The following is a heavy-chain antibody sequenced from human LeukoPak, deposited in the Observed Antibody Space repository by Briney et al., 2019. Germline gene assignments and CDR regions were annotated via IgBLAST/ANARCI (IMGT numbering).Heavy chain of an antibody. CDR1: GYTFTGYY. J-gene: IGHJ4*02. V-gene: IGHV1-2*02. CDR3: ARDTNYYDSSGWPDY. Sequence: GASVKVSCKASGYTFTGYYMHWVRQAPGQGLEWMGWINPDSGATNYAQKFQGRVTRTRDTSISTAYMELSRLRSDDTAVYYCARDTNYYDSSGWPDYWGQGTLVTVSS. CDR2: INPDSGAT. D-gene: IGHD3-22*01.